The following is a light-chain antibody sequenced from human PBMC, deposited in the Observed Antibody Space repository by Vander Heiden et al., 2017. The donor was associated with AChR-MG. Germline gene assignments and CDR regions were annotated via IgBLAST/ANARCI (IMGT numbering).Light chain of an antibody. V-gene: IGKV1-NL1*01. J-gene: IGKJ1*01. CDR2: ATS. CDR1: HDINNF. Sequence: DIQMTQSPSSLSASIGDRVSITCRASHDINNFLAWYQQKPGKAPKRLVSATSKLGSGVPSRFRGSGSGTDYTLTFTSLQPEDFATYYCQQYSSTPWTFGQGTKVQI. CDR3: QQYSSTPWT.